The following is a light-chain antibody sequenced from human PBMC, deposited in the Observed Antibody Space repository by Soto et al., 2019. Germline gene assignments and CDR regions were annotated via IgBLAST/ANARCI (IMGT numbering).Light chain of an antibody. CDR3: GSITRSSTSV. Sequence: SVLSQPASVSGSPGQSITISCTGTSSDVGGFEYVSWYQHQPGKAPKLIIYDVTKRPSGVSNRFSGSKSGNTASLTISGIRAEDEGDYYCGSITRSSTSVFGTGTKVTVL. V-gene: IGLV2-14*01. J-gene: IGLJ1*01. CDR2: DVT. CDR1: SSDVGGFEY.